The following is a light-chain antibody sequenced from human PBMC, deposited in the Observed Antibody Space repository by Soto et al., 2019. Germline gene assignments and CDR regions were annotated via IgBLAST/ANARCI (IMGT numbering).Light chain of an antibody. V-gene: IGLV4-69*01. CDR3: QTWGTGIQV. CDR2: LNSDGSH. J-gene: IGLJ3*02. CDR1: SGHSTYA. Sequence: QPVLTQSPSASASLGASVKLTCTLSSGHSTYAIAWHQQQPEKGPRYSMKLNSDGSHSKGDGIPDRFSGSSSGAVRYLTISSLQSEDEADYYCQTWGTGIQVFGGGTKLTVL.